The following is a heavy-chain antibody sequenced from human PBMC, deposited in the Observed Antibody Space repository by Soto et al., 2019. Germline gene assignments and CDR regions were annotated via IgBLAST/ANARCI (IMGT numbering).Heavy chain of an antibody. CDR1: GYTFTIYG. D-gene: IGHD5-12*01. J-gene: IGHJ6*02. CDR2: ISPDNGNT. Sequence: ASVKVSFKASGYTFTIYGINWVRQAPGQGLEWMGWISPDNGNTNYAQKLQGRVTMTTDTSTSTAYMELRSLRSDDTAVYYCARALGYSGYAGMDVWGQRTTVTVSS. V-gene: IGHV1-18*01. CDR3: ARALGYSGYAGMDV.